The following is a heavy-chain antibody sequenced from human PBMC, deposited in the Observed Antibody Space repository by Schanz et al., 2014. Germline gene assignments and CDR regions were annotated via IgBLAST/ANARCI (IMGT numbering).Heavy chain of an antibody. D-gene: IGHD2-21*01. J-gene: IGHJ4*02. CDR2: ISYDGNNE. Sequence: VQLVESGGGLVQPGGSVRLSCAASGFTFSDYYMAWIRQAPGKGLEWVAVISYDGNNEDYADSVKGRFSISRDNSQNTLYLQMNSLRPEDAAVYFCAKDTGYCHGGACYCFEYWGLGILVTVSS. CDR1: GFTFSDYY. CDR3: AKDTGYCHGGACYCFEY. V-gene: IGHV3-30*18.